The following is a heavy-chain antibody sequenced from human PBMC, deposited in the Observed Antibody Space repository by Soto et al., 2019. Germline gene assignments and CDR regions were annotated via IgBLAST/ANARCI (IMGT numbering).Heavy chain of an antibody. V-gene: IGHV3-73*01. Sequence: GGSLRLSCAASGFTFSGSAMHWVRQASGKGLEWVGRIRSKANSYATAYAASVKGRFTISRDDSKNTAYLQMNSLKTEDTAVYYCSVWFGELLSDYWGQGTLVTVSS. CDR1: GFTFSGSA. CDR2: IRSKANSYAT. CDR3: SVWFGELLSDY. J-gene: IGHJ4*02. D-gene: IGHD3-10*01.